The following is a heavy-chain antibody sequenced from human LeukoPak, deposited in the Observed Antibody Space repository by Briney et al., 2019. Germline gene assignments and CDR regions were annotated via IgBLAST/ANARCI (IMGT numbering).Heavy chain of an antibody. V-gene: IGHV4-59*01. CDR1: GGSISSYY. Sequence: SETLSLTCTVSGGSISSYYWSWIRQPPGRGPEWIGYTHHSGSTNYNPSLKSRVTISLDTSKNQFSLKLSSVTAADTAVYYCARDVEGSSWFDYWGQGTLVTVSS. CDR2: THHSGST. D-gene: IGHD6-13*01. CDR3: ARDVEGSSWFDY. J-gene: IGHJ4*02.